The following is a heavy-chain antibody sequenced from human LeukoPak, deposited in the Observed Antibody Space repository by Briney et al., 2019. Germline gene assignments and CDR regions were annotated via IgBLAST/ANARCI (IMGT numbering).Heavy chain of an antibody. V-gene: IGHV3-30-3*01. CDR3: ARDFKGPRGSGWYVLDY. D-gene: IGHD6-19*01. CDR1: GFTFSSYA. J-gene: IGHJ4*02. Sequence: PGGSLRLSCAASGFTFSSYAMHWVRQAPGKGLEWVAVISYDGSNKYYADPVKGRFTISRDNSKNTLYLQMNSLRAEDTAVYYCARDFKGPRGSGWYVLDYWGQGTLVTVSS. CDR2: ISYDGSNK.